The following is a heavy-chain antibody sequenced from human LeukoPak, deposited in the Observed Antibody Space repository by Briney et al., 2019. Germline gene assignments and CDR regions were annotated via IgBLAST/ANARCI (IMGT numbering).Heavy chain of an antibody. J-gene: IGHJ4*02. CDR3: ARNGGDGYNFDY. D-gene: IGHD5-24*01. CDR2: IIPIFGTA. CDR1: GYTFTSYG. Sequence: SVKVSCKASGYTFTSYGISWVRQAPGQGLEWMGGIIPIFGTANYAQKFQGRVTITADESTSTAYMELSSLRSEDTAVYYCARNGGDGYNFDYWGQGTLVTVSS. V-gene: IGHV1-69*13.